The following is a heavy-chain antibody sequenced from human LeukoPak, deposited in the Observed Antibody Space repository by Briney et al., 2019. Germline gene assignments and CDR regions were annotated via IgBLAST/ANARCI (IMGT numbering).Heavy chain of an antibody. Sequence: GGSLRLSCAASGFTFDDYTMHWVRQAPGKGLECVSLISWDGGSTYYADSVKGRFTISRDNSKNSLYLQMNSLRTEDTALYYCAKEEGYSQYYFDYWGQGTLVTVSS. CDR1: GFTFDDYT. CDR2: ISWDGGST. V-gene: IGHV3-43*01. CDR3: AKEEGYSQYYFDY. J-gene: IGHJ4*02. D-gene: IGHD1-1*01.